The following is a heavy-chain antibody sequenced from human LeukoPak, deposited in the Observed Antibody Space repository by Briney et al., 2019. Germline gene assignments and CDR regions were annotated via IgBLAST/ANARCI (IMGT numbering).Heavy chain of an antibody. D-gene: IGHD3-3*01. CDR2: IYPGDSDT. J-gene: IGHJ4*02. CDR1: GYTFSSYW. Sequence: GESLKISCKGSGYTFSSYWIGWVRQMPGKGLEWMGIIYPGDSDTRYSPSLQGQVTISVDTSIGTAYLQRSSLKASDTAIYYCARQNDFRLDYWGQGTLVTVSS. V-gene: IGHV5-51*01. CDR3: ARQNDFRLDY.